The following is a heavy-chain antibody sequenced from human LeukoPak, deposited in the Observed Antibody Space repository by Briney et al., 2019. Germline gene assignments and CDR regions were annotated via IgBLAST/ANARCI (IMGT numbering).Heavy chain of an antibody. D-gene: IGHD3-9*01. Sequence: ASVKVSCKASGYTFTSYDINWVRQAPGQGLEWMGWMNPNSGNTGYAEKFQGRVTMTSNTSISTAYMELSSLRSEDTAVYYCARGLKVRYFDWLNWFDPWGQGTLVTVSS. CDR2: MNPNSGNT. J-gene: IGHJ5*02. CDR3: ARGLKVRYFDWLNWFDP. V-gene: IGHV1-8*01. CDR1: GYTFTSYD.